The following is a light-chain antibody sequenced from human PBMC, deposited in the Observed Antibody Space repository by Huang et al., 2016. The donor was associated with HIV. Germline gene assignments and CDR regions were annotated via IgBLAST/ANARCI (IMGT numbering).Light chain of an antibody. J-gene: IGKJ5*01. CDR3: QQYNNWPPLIT. V-gene: IGKV3-15*01. CDR2: GAS. Sequence: EIVMTQSPATLSVFPGERATLSCRTSQSVSSNLAWYQQKPGQAPRLLIYGASTRATGIPARFSGSGAGTEFTLTISSLQSEDFAVYYCQQYNNWPPLITFGQGTRLEIK. CDR1: QSVSSN.